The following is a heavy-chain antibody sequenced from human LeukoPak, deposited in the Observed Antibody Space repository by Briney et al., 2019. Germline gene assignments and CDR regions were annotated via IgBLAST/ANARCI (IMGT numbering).Heavy chain of an antibody. V-gene: IGHV4-59*12. Sequence: PSETLSLTCTVSGASISSYYWSWIRQTPGKGLEWIAYIHDSGSTYNNPSLKTRLSISIDTSKNQFSLKLNSVSAADTAVYYCARVVAAAGNNWFDPWGQGTLVTVSS. CDR2: IHDSGST. CDR3: ARVVAAAGNNWFDP. D-gene: IGHD6-13*01. J-gene: IGHJ5*02. CDR1: GASISSYY.